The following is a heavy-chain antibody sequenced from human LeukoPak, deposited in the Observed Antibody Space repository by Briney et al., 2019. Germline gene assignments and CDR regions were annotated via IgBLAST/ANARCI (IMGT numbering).Heavy chain of an antibody. CDR1: GFTFSSYE. CDR3: ARSPTGSGWYYFDY. Sequence: GGSLRLSCAASGFTFSSYEMNWVRQAPGKGLEWISYISNSGSTIYYADSVKGRFTISRDSAKNSLYLQMNSLRAEDTAVYYCARSPTGSGWYYFDYWGQGTLVTVSS. V-gene: IGHV3-48*03. CDR2: ISNSGSTI. J-gene: IGHJ4*02. D-gene: IGHD6-19*01.